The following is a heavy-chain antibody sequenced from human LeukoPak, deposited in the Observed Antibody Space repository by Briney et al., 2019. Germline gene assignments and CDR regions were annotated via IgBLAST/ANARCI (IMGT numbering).Heavy chain of an antibody. Sequence: ASVKVSCKASGYTFTSYYIHWVRQAPGQGLEWMGIINPSAGNTNYAQKFQGRVTMTRDTSTSTVYMELSSLRSEDTAVYYCASLGSHDYWGQGTPVTVSS. J-gene: IGHJ4*02. CDR1: GYTFTSYY. D-gene: IGHD7-27*01. CDR2: INPSAGNT. CDR3: ASLGSHDY. V-gene: IGHV1-46*01.